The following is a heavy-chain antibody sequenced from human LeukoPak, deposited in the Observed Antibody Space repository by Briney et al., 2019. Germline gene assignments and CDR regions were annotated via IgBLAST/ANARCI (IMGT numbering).Heavy chain of an antibody. V-gene: IGHV4-31*03. CDR3: ARDLEGSLDY. J-gene: IGHJ4*02. CDR2: IYYSGST. CDR1: GGSISSGGYY. Sequence: PSETLSLTCTVSGGSISSGGYYWSWNRQHPGKDLEWIGYIYYSGSTYYNPSLKSRITISVDTSKNQFSLKLSSVSAAETAVYYCARDLEGSLDYWGQGTLVTVSS. D-gene: IGHD3-3*01.